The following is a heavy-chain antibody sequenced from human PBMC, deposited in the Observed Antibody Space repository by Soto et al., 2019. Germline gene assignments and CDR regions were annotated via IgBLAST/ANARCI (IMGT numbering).Heavy chain of an antibody. CDR3: ARGLLLWYGELSRRGGHYYYMDT. D-gene: IGHD3-10*01. J-gene: IGHJ6*03. Sequence: QVQLQQWGAGLLKPSETLSLTCAVYGGSFSGYYWSWIRQPPGKGLEWIGEINHSGSTNYNPSLKSRVTISEDTSKNKFPRKLSSVTAAATAVYYCARGLLLWYGELSRRGGHYYYMDTWGKATTVTVSS. V-gene: IGHV4-34*01. CDR1: GGSFSGYY. CDR2: INHSGST.